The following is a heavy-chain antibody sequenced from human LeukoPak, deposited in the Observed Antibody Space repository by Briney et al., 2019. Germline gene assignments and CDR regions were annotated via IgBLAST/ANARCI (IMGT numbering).Heavy chain of an antibody. V-gene: IGHV1-18*01. D-gene: IGHD3-3*01. CDR1: GYTFTSYG. CDR3: ARDHRGNYDFWSGYSPYYYYGMDV. CDR2: ISAYNGNT. Sequence: GASVKVSCKASGYTFTSYGISWVRQAPGQGLEWMGWISAYNGNTNYAQKLQGRVTMTTDTSTSTAYMELRSLRSDDTAVYYCARDHRGNYDFWSGYSPYYYYGMDVWGQGTTVTVSS. J-gene: IGHJ6*02.